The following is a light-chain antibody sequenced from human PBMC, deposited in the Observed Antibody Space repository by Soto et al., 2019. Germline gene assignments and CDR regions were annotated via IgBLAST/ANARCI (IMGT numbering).Light chain of an antibody. Sequence: EVVLTQSPATLSVSPGDRATLSCRASQSVSRNLAWYQQKPGQAPRLLIYGASTRATGVPARFSGSGSATEFTLSISSLQSEDVAVYYCQQYGGCPPEALGQGTKLEI. CDR3: QQYGGCPPEA. V-gene: IGKV3-15*01. CDR1: QSVSRN. J-gene: IGKJ2*01. CDR2: GAS.